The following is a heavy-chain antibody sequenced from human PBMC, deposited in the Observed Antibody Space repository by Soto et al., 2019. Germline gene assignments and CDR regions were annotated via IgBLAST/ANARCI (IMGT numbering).Heavy chain of an antibody. J-gene: IGHJ6*02. D-gene: IGHD2-15*01. Sequence: EVQLLESGGGLVQPGGSLRLSCAASGFTFGIHAMSWVRQAPGKGLEWVSFISGSGGSTYYADSVKGRFTISRDNSKKTLYLQMNSLRGEDTAVYYCGKGSAATNYFYYATDVWGQGTTVTLSS. CDR1: GFTFGIHA. CDR2: ISGSGGST. V-gene: IGHV3-23*01. CDR3: GKGSAATNYFYYATDV.